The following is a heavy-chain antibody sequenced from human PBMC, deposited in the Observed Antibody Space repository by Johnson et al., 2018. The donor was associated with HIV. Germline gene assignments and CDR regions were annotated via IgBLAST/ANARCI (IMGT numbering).Heavy chain of an antibody. Sequence: VQLVESGGGLVQPGGSLRLSCAASGFTFSSYWMSWVRQAPGKGLAWVANIKHDGSEKYYVDSVKGRFTISRDNAKNSLYLQMNSLRAEDTALYYCAKVQLVRTFDAFDIWGQGTMVTVSS. CDR3: AKVQLVRTFDAFDI. D-gene: IGHD1-1*01. CDR1: GFTFSSYW. CDR2: IKHDGSEK. V-gene: IGHV3-7*03. J-gene: IGHJ3*02.